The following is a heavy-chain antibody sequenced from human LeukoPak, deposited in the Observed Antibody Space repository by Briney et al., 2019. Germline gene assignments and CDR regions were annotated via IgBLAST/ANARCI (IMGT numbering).Heavy chain of an antibody. CDR1: GDSISRHY. Sequence: SETLSLTCTVSGDSISRHYWNWIRPSPGRGPEWIGYLYCGSTNYNPSLKRRVTMSLDTSQNRLYLNMSAVTAADTAVYFCAKVYSYHYYYMEIWGKGTTVTVSS. V-gene: IGHV4-59*11. CDR3: AKVYSYHYYYMEI. J-gene: IGHJ6*03. D-gene: IGHD2-15*01. CDR2: LYCGST.